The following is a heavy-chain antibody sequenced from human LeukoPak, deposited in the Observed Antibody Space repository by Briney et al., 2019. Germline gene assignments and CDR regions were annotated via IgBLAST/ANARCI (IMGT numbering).Heavy chain of an antibody. CDR1: GFTFNSYG. V-gene: IGHV3-23*01. CDR3: AMDLSCGGVAGNFTY. CDR2: ISFSGGST. Sequence: GGSLRLSCAASGFTFNSYGMSWGRQAPGKGLEWVSAISFSGGSTYYAVSVKGRFTISRDNSKNTLYLQMNSLRAEDTAVYYCAMDLSCGGVAGNFTYWGEGSLVTVSS. D-gene: IGHD6-19*01. J-gene: IGHJ4*02.